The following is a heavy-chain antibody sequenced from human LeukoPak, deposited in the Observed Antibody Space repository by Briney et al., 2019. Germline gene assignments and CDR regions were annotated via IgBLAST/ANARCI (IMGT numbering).Heavy chain of an antibody. CDR3: ARQFWSSGWYDAFDI. V-gene: IGHV4-59*08. Sequence: PSETLSLTCTVSGGSISSYYWSWIRQPPGKGLEWIGYIYYSGSTNYNPSLKSRVTISVDTSKNQFSLKLSSVTAADTAVYYCARQFWSSGWYDAFDIWGQGTMVTVSS. CDR2: IYYSGST. D-gene: IGHD6-19*01. CDR1: GGSISSYY. J-gene: IGHJ3*02.